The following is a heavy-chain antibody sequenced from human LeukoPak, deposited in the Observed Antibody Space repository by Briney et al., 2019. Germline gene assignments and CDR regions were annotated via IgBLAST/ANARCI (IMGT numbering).Heavy chain of an antibody. Sequence: GESLKISCKGSGYSFSSYWIGWVRQMPGKGLEWMGIIYPGDSDTRYSPSFQGQVTISADKSISTAYLQWSSLKASDTAMYYCARSPGRQWFLYNWFDPWGQGTLVTVSS. V-gene: IGHV5-51*01. J-gene: IGHJ5*02. D-gene: IGHD3-22*01. CDR2: IYPGDSDT. CDR3: ARSPGRQWFLYNWFDP. CDR1: GYSFSSYW.